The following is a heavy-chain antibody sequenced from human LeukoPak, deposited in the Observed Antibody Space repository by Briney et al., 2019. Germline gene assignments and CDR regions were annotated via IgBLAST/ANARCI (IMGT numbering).Heavy chain of an antibody. CDR3: ARGTSGGYFDY. J-gene: IGHJ4*02. V-gene: IGHV3-74*01. D-gene: IGHD1-26*01. CDR1: GFTFSSFW. Sequence: PGGSLRLSCEASGFTFSSFWIHWVRQVPGKGLVWVSRINSDGFSTSYADSVKGRFTISRDNAKNTLYLQMNSLRAEDTAVYYCARGTSGGYFDYWGQGTLVTVSS. CDR2: INSDGFST.